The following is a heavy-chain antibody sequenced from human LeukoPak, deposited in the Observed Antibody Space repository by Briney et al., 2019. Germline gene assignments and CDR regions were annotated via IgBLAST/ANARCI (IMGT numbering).Heavy chain of an antibody. Sequence: GGSLTFSCAASGFAFSNYWWHWVRQAPGRGLVWVARINTHGSSTNYADSVKGRFTISRDNAKNTLYLQMTSLSAEDTAVYYALAGYYYYYMDVWGKGTTVTVSS. V-gene: IGHV3-74*01. CDR1: GFAFSNYW. D-gene: IGHD6-13*01. CDR3: LAGYYYYYMDV. CDR2: INTHGSST. J-gene: IGHJ6*03.